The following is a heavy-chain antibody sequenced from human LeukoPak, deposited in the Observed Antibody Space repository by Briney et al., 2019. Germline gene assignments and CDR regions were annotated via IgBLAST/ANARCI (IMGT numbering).Heavy chain of an antibody. CDR1: GFTFSNYA. Sequence: PGGSLRLSCAASGFTFSNYAMRWVRQAPGKGLEWVSGIDSVKGRFTISRDNSKNTLYLQMNSLRAEDTAVYYCAKDRASSWWYFDLWGRGTLVTVSS. D-gene: IGHD1-26*01. CDR2: I. CDR3: AKDRASSWWYFDL. J-gene: IGHJ2*01. V-gene: IGHV3-23*01.